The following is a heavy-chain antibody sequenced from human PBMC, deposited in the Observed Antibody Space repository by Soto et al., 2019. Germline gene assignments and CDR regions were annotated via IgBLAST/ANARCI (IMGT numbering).Heavy chain of an antibody. CDR3: AREKRANGYFDY. CDR1: GFTFSNYL. V-gene: IGHV3-7*01. J-gene: IGHJ4*02. D-gene: IGHD6-25*01. CDR2: IKQDGSEK. Sequence: GSLRLSCAASGFTFSNYLMSWVRQAPGKGLEWVANIKQDGSEKYYVGSVNGRFTISRDNAKNSLYLQMNSLRADDTAVYYCAREKRANGYFDYWGQGTLVTVSS.